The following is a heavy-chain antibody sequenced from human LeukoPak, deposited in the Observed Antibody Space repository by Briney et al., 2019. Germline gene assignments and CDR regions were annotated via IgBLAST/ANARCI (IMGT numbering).Heavy chain of an antibody. J-gene: IGHJ5*02. V-gene: IGHV5-51*01. CDR2: IYPGDSDT. Sequence: GESLKISCKGSGYSFTSYWIGWGRRMPGKGLEWMGIIYPGDSDTRYSPSFQGQVTISVDKSISTAYLQWTSLEASDTAMYYCVRRPEGSWFGPWGQGTLVTVSS. CDR3: VRRPEGSWFGP. D-gene: IGHD3-10*01. CDR1: GYSFTSYW.